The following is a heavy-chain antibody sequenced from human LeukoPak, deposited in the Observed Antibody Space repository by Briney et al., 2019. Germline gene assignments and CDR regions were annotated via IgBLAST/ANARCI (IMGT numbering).Heavy chain of an antibody. V-gene: IGHV1-69*05. Sequence: ASVKVSCKATGGTFSYFAISWVRQAPGQGLEWMGGIIPVFGTTDYPHKFQGRVTLTRDMSTSTDYLELSSLRSEDTAVYYCARDNSVRDEAWWFNPWGQGTLVTVSS. CDR2: IIPVFGTT. J-gene: IGHJ5*02. CDR1: GGTFSYFA. D-gene: IGHD5-24*01. CDR3: ARDNSVRDEAWWFNP.